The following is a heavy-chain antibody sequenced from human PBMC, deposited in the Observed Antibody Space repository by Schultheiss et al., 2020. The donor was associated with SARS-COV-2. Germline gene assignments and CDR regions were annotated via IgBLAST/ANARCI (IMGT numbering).Heavy chain of an antibody. CDR2: IGTAGDT. J-gene: IGHJ6*02. V-gene: IGHV3-13*01. Sequence: GGSLRLSCAASGFTFSSYDMHWVRQATGKGLEWVSAIGTAGDTYYPGSVKGRFTISRDNAKNSLYLQMHSLRAEDTAVYYCARVEGYGAYYYYYGMDVWGQGTTVTVSS. CDR1: GFTFSSYD. D-gene: IGHD5-12*01. CDR3: ARVEGYGAYYYYYGMDV.